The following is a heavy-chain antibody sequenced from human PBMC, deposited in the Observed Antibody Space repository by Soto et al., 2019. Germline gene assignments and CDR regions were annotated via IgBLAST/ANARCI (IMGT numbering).Heavy chain of an antibody. CDR2: IYYSGST. J-gene: IGHJ6*02. V-gene: IGHV4-30-4*01. Sequence: PGKCHEWIGYIYYSGSTYYNPSLTSRVTISVDTSKNQFSLKLSAVTAADTAVYYCDRARYLVWLVDIWGHGTTVTVS. CDR3: DRARYLVWLVDI. D-gene: IGHD3-3*01.